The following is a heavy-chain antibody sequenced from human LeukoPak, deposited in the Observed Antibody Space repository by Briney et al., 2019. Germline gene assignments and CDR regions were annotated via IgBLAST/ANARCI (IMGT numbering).Heavy chain of an antibody. CDR2: IIPIFGTA. V-gene: IGHV1-69*05. CDR1: GYTFTSYY. J-gene: IGHJ6*03. CDR3: ARGPTDYDFWSGYSKKYYYYMDV. D-gene: IGHD3-3*01. Sequence: ASVKVSCKASGYTFTSYYMHWVRQAPGQGLEWMGGIIPIFGTANYAQKLQDRVTLSMEESTSTAYMELSSLRSEDTAVYYCARGPTDYDFWSGYSKKYYYYMDVWGTGTTVTVSS.